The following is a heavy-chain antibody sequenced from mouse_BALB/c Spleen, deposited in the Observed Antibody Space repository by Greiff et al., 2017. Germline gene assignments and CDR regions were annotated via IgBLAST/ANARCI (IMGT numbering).Heavy chain of an antibody. D-gene: IGHD1-1*01. V-gene: IGHV1-7*01. CDR1: GYTFTSYW. J-gene: IGHJ2*01. CDR2: ISPSTGYT. CDR3: ARRYYYGSVDY. Sequence: VQLQQSGAELAKPGASVKMSCKASGYTFTSYWMHWVKQRPGQGLEWIGYISPSTGYTEYNQKFKDKATLTADKSSSTAYMQLSSLTSEDSAVYYCARRYYYGSVDYWGQGTTLTVSS.